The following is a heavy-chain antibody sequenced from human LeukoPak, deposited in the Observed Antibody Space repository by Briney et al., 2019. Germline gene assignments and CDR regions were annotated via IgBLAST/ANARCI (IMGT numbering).Heavy chain of an antibody. V-gene: IGHV4-39*01. D-gene: IGHD3-16*01. Sequence: SETLSLTCTISGSSITIVSHYWGWIRQPPGEGLEWIVYIYYTVSTYYSPSLRSRVTMSVHTSENQFSLRLNSVTAVDPAVYYCARRWGNIVGVTYEYWGQGTLVTVSS. J-gene: IGHJ4*02. CDR2: IYYTVST. CDR3: ARRWGNIVGVTYEY. CDR1: GSSITIVSHY.